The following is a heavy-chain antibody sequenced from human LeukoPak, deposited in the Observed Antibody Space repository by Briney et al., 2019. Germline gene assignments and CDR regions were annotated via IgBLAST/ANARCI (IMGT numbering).Heavy chain of an antibody. V-gene: IGHV3-48*01. CDR1: GFTFSSYH. J-gene: IGHJ4*02. D-gene: IGHD5-24*01. CDR3: ARQVGDGYNYIDY. CDR2: ISSSSSTI. Sequence: GGSLRLSCVVSGFTFSSYHMNWVRQAPGKGLEWVSYISSSSSTIYYADSVKGRFTISRDNAKNSLYLQMNSLRAEDTAVYYCARQVGDGYNYIDYWGQGTLVTVSS.